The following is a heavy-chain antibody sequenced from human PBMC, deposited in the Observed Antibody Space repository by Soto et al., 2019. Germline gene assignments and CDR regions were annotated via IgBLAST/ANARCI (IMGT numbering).Heavy chain of an antibody. CDR1: GYTFTVYY. D-gene: IGHD4-17*01. CDR3: ARDLSTTVTTGALYY. V-gene: IGHV1-2*02. J-gene: IGHJ4*02. CDR2: INPNSGGT. Sequence: ASVKVSCKASGYTFTVYYMHWVRQAPGQGLEWMGWINPNSGGTNYAQKFQGRVTMTRDTSISTAYMELSSLRSEDTAVYYCARDLSTTVTTGALYYWGQGTLVTVSS.